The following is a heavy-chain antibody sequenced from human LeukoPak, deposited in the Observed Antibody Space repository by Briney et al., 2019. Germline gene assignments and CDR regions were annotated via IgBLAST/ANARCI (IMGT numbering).Heavy chain of an antibody. Sequence: PSETLSLTCTVSGGSISSYWWSWIRQPPGKGLEWVGYIDYSGSTNYNPSLKSRVTISVDMSKNQFSLRLSSVTAADTAVYYCARDGVSAHSASGVEPYYYGMTSGAKGPRSPSP. CDR2: IDYSGST. J-gene: IGHJ6*02. CDR1: GGSISSYW. V-gene: IGHV4-59*01. D-gene: IGHD2-2*01. CDR3: ARDGVSAHSASGVEPYYYGMTS.